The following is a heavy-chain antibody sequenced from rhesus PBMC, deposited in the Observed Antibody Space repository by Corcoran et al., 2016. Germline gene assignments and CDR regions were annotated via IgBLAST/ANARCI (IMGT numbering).Heavy chain of an antibody. J-gene: IGHJ3*01. CDR2: ISGSGGST. Sequence: QLQLQESGPGLVKPSETLSLTCAVSGGSISSNYWSWIRQPPGKGREWIGRISGSGGSTDYNPTLKSRVTISTDTSNNQFSLKLSSVTAADTAVYYCARHYYDSGYYVFGAFDFWGQGLRVTVSS. V-gene: IGHV4-173*01. CDR3: ARHYYDSGYYVFGAFDF. CDR1: GGSISSNY. D-gene: IGHD3-28*01.